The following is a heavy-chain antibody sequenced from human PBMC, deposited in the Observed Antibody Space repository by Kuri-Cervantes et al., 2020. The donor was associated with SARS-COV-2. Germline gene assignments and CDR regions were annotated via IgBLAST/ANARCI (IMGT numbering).Heavy chain of an antibody. Sequence: GRSLKISCAAPGFTFSSYSMNWVRQAPGKGLEWVSYISSSRTTIYYADSVKGRFTISRDNAKNSLYLQMNSLRAEDTAVYYCARRGSSWDYWGQGTLVTVSS. CDR2: ISSSRTTI. V-gene: IGHV3-48*01. J-gene: IGHJ4*02. CDR3: ARRGSSWDY. CDR1: GFTFSSYS. D-gene: IGHD6-13*01.